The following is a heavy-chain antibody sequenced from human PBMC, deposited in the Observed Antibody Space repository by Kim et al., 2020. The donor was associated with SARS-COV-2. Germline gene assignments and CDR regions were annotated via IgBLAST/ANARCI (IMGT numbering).Heavy chain of an antibody. D-gene: IGHD3-22*01. CDR3: ARDSQYYYDNSGYGDAFDI. Sequence: GGSLRLSCAASGFTFSSYNMNWVRQAPGKGLQWVSYISSSSSTIYYANSVKGRFTISRDNTKNSLYLQMNSLRAEDTAVYFCARDSQYYYDNSGYGDAFDIWGQGTMVTVSS. V-gene: IGHV3-48*04. CDR2: ISSSSSTI. J-gene: IGHJ3*02. CDR1: GFTFSSYN.